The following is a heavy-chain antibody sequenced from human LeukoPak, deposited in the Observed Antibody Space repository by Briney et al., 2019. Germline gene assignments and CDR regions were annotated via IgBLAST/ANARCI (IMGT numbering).Heavy chain of an antibody. D-gene: IGHD3-16*01. CDR1: GFIFSNYG. Sequence: GRSLRLSCAASGFIFSNYGMHWVRQAPGRGLEWVAVIWHDGSQKYYADSVRGRVTISRDNSRKTLYLQLNNLRAEDTAVYYCSREEGDGEDLGDYWGQGTLVTVSS. CDR2: IWHDGSQK. V-gene: IGHV3-33*01. J-gene: IGHJ4*02. CDR3: SREEGDGEDLGDY.